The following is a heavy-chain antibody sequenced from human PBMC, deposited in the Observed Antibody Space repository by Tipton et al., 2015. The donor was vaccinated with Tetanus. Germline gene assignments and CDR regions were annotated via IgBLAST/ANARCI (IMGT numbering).Heavy chain of an antibody. CDR2: ISNGNT. CDR1: RGPISSYY. CDR3: ARGITDGYNRRLDY. V-gene: IGHV4-4*07. J-gene: IGHJ4*02. D-gene: IGHD5-24*01. Sequence: GLVKPSETLSLTCTVSRGPISSYYWSWIRQPAGKGLEWVGHISNGNTDYSTSLKSRATLSVDLSKNQFSLQLRAVTAADTAVYYCARGITDGYNRRLDYWGQGLRVAVS.